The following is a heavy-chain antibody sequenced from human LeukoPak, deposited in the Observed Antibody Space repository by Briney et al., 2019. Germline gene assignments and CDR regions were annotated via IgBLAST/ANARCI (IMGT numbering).Heavy chain of an antibody. CDR1: GFTFSSYG. CDR3: ARDLYCSGGSCLDY. D-gene: IGHD2-15*01. J-gene: IGHJ4*02. V-gene: IGHV3-33*01. Sequence: GGSLRLSCAASGFTFSSYGMHWVRQAPGKGLEWVAVIWYDGSNKYYADSVKGRFTISRDNSKNTLYLQMNSLRAEDTAVYYCARDLYCSGGSCLDYWGQGTLVTVSS. CDR2: IWYDGSNK.